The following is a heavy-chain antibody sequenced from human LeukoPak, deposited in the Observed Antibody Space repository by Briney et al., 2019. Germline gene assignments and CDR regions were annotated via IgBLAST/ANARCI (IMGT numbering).Heavy chain of an antibody. D-gene: IGHD1-7*01. Sequence: GGSLRLSCAASGFTFSSYGMHWVRQAPGKGLEWVAVIWYDGSNKYYVDSVKGRFTISRDNSKNTLYLQMNSLRAEDTAVYYCARESITGTVTLDYWGQGTLVTVSS. CDR2: IWYDGSNK. V-gene: IGHV3-33*01. J-gene: IGHJ4*02. CDR1: GFTFSSYG. CDR3: ARESITGTVTLDY.